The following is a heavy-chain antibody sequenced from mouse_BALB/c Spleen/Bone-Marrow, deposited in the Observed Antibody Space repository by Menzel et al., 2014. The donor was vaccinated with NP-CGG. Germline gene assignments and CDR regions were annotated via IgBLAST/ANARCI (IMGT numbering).Heavy chain of an antibody. Sequence: EVKVEESGGGLVQPGGFLRLSCATSGFTFTDHYMSWVRQPPGKALEWLGFIRNKANGYTTEYGASVKGRFTISRDNSQSIVYLQMNTLRAEDSATYYCARDYLYYFDYWGQGTTLTVSS. D-gene: IGHD2-1*01. CDR2: IRNKANGYTT. CDR3: ARDYLYYFDY. J-gene: IGHJ2*01. V-gene: IGHV7-3*02. CDR1: GFTFTDHY.